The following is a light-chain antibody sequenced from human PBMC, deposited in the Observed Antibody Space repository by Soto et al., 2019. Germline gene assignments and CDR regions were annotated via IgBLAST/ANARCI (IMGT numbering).Light chain of an antibody. Sequence: EIVLTQSPATLSLSPGERATLSCRASQSVSTYLGWYQQKPGQAPRLLIYDASNWATGIPARCSGSGSGTDFTLTISSLEPEDFAVYYCQQRSNWITFGQWTRRKI. CDR3: QQRSNWIT. CDR2: DAS. CDR1: QSVSTY. V-gene: IGKV3-11*01. J-gene: IGKJ5*01.